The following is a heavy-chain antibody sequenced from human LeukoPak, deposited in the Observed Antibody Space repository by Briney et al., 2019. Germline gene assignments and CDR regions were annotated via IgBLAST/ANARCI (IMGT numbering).Heavy chain of an antibody. Sequence: SSQTLSLTCTVSGGSISSGGYYWSWIRQPPGKGLEWIGYIYYSGSTYYNPSLKSRVTISVDTSKNQFSLKLSSVTAADTAVYYCARAYLLPMVRGVNNWFDPWGQGTLVTVSS. CDR3: ARAYLLPMVRGVNNWFDP. D-gene: IGHD3-10*01. CDR2: IYYSGST. CDR1: GGSISSGGYY. J-gene: IGHJ5*02. V-gene: IGHV4-31*03.